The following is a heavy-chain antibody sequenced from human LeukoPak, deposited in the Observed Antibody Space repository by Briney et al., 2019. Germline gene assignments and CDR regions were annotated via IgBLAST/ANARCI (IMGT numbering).Heavy chain of an antibody. CDR3: ARCFLVEYSSSFNWFDP. D-gene: IGHD6-6*01. CDR1: GGTFSSYA. Sequence: ASVKVSCKASGGTFSSYAISWVRQAPGQGLEWMGIINPSGGSTSYAQKFQGRVTMTRDMSTSTVYMELSSLRPEDTAVFYCARCFLVEYSSSFNWFDPWPQGPLVSVST. J-gene: IGHJ5*02. CDR2: INPSGGST. V-gene: IGHV1-46*01.